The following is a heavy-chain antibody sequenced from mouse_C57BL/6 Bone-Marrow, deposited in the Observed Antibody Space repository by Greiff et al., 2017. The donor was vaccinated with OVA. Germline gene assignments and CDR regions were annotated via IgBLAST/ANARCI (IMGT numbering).Heavy chain of an antibody. CDR3: ARYTYYYYGSSYYFDY. D-gene: IGHD1-1*01. J-gene: IGHJ2*01. Sequence: VQLQQSGPELVKPGASVKMSCKASGYTFTDYNMHWVKQSHGKSLEWIGYINPNNGGTSYNQKFKGKATLTVNKSSSTADMELRSLTSEDSAVYYWARYTYYYYGSSYYFDYWGQGTTLTVSS. CDR2: INPNNGGT. CDR1: GYTFTDYN. V-gene: IGHV1-22*01.